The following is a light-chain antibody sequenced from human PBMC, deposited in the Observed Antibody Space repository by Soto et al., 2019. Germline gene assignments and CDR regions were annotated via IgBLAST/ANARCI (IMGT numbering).Light chain of an antibody. V-gene: IGKV1-39*01. Sequence: DIQMTQSPSSLSASVGDRVTITCRASQSISSYLNWYQQKPGEAPRLLIYAASSLQSGVPSRFSGSASGADFTLTISSLQPEDFATYYCQQSYSTAFGQGTKVDIK. CDR3: QQSYSTA. CDR1: QSISSY. J-gene: IGKJ2*01. CDR2: AAS.